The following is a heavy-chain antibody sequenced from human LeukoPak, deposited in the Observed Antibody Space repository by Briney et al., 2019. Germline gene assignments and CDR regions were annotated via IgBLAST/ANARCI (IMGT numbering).Heavy chain of an antibody. J-gene: IGHJ4*02. Sequence: PGGSLRLSCAASGFTFSSYSMNWVRQAPGKGLEWVSSISSSSSYIYYADPVKGRFTISRDNAKNSLYLQMNSLRAEDTAVYYCVGGSHSFFDYWGQGTLVTVSS. D-gene: IGHD1-26*01. CDR2: ISSSSSYI. V-gene: IGHV3-21*01. CDR3: VGGSHSFFDY. CDR1: GFTFSSYS.